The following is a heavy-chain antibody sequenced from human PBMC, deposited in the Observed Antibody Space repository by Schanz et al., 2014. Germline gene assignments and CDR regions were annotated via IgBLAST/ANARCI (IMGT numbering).Heavy chain of an antibody. CDR2: INVYNGDT. Sequence: QVQLVQSGSELKKPGASVKVSCKASGYTFAMYDMNWVRQAPGQGLEWMGWINVYNGDTKFAKTFQDRVTSTTDTSTSTAYMELRSLTSDDTAVYYCARVVRSDYLSELDFWGQGTQVIVSS. V-gene: IGHV1-18*01. D-gene: IGHD4-17*01. CDR3: ARVVRSDYLSELDF. J-gene: IGHJ4*02. CDR1: GYTFAMYD.